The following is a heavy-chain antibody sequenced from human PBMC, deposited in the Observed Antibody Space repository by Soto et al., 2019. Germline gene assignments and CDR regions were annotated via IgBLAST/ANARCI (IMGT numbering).Heavy chain of an antibody. D-gene: IGHD1-26*01. J-gene: IGHJ4*02. CDR3: ASVPYYSGRYPYYFDY. CDR2: ISAYNGNT. V-gene: IGHV1-18*01. Sequence: ASVNVSCKASGYTFTTYGISWVRQAPGQGLEWMGWISAYNGNTNYAQKLQGRVTMTTDTSTSTAYMELRSLRFDDTAVYYCASVPYYSGRYPYYFDYWGQGALVTVSS. CDR1: GYTFTTYG.